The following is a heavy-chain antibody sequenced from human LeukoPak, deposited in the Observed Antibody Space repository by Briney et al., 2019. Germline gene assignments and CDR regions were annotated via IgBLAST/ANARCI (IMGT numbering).Heavy chain of an antibody. CDR1: GFTFSDYY. CDR2: ISSSGSTI. V-gene: IGHV3-11*04. Sequence: PGGSLRLSCAASGFTFSDYYMSWIRQAPGKGLEWVSYISSSGSTIYYADSVKGRSTISRDNAKNSLYLQMNSLRAEDTAVYYCARDSRYDFWSGYEYNRFDPWGQGTLVTVPS. D-gene: IGHD3-3*01. J-gene: IGHJ5*02. CDR3: ARDSRYDFWSGYEYNRFDP.